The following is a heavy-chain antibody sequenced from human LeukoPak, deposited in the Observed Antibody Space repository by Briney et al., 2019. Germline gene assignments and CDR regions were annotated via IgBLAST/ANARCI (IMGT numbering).Heavy chain of an antibody. J-gene: IGHJ4*02. CDR3: AKDLEYYYDSSGYYYSDY. Sequence: GGSLRLSCAASGFTFSSYAMSWVSQAPGKGLEWVSAISGSGGSTYYADSVKGRFTISRDNSKNTLYLQMNSLRAEDTAVYYCAKDLEYYYDSSGYYYSDYWGQGTLVTVSS. CDR1: GFTFSSYA. CDR2: ISGSGGST. V-gene: IGHV3-23*01. D-gene: IGHD3-22*01.